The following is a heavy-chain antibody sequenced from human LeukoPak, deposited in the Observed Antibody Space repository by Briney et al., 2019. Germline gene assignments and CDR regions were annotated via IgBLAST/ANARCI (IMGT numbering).Heavy chain of an antibody. J-gene: IGHJ5*02. V-gene: IGHV1-2*02. CDR3: ARDRIAAAGFEFDP. D-gene: IGHD6-13*01. CDR1: GYTFTGYY. Sequence: ASVKVSCKASGYTFTGYYMHWVRQAPGQGLEWMGWINPNSGGTNYAQKFQGRVTMTRDTSISTAYMELSRPRSDDTAVYYCARDRIAAAGFEFDPWGQGTLVTVSS. CDR2: INPNSGGT.